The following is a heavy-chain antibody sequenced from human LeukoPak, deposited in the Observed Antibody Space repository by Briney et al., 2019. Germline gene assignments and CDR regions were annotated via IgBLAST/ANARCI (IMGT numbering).Heavy chain of an antibody. CDR2: INPSGGST. D-gene: IGHD3-10*01. Sequence: ASVKVSCKASGYTFTSYYMHWVRQAPGQGLEWMGIINPSGGSTSYAQKFQGRVTMTRDTSTSTVYMELSSLRSEDTAVYYCAREKASLPTMVRGVSAFDIWGQGTMVTVSS. CDR3: AREKASLPTMVRGVSAFDI. V-gene: IGHV1-46*01. J-gene: IGHJ3*02. CDR1: GYTFTSYY.